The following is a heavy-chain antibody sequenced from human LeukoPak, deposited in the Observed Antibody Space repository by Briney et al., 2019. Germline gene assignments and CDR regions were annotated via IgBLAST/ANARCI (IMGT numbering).Heavy chain of an antibody. CDR1: SGSFSGYY. J-gene: IGHJ5*02. Sequence: SETLSLTCAVYSGSFSGYYWSWIRQPPGKGLEWIGEINHSGSTNYNPSLKSRVTISVDTSKNQFSLKLSSVTAADTAVYYCARGRGRYCSSTSCRNWFDPWGQGTLVTVSS. V-gene: IGHV4-34*01. CDR3: ARGRGRYCSSTSCRNWFDP. CDR2: INHSGST. D-gene: IGHD2-2*01.